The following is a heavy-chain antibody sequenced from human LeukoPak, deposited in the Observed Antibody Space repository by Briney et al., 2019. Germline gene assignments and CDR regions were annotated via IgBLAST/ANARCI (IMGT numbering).Heavy chain of an antibody. CDR3: ASHSYDYVWGSYRYWAFDI. CDR2: IYHSGST. Sequence: SGTLSLTCAVSGGSISSSNWWSWVRQPPGKGLEWIGEIYHSGSTNYNPSLKSRVTISVDTSKNQFSLKLSSVTAADTAVYYCASHSYDYVWGSYRYWAFDIWGQGTMVTVSS. D-gene: IGHD3-16*02. J-gene: IGHJ3*02. CDR1: GGSISSSNW. V-gene: IGHV4-4*02.